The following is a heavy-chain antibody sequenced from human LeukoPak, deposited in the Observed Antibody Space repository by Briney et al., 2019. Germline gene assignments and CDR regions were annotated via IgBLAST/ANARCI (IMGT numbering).Heavy chain of an antibody. Sequence: SETLSLTCTVSGGSISSSNYYWGWIRQPPGKGLEWFGNIYYSGSTYYNPSLMSRVTISVDTSKNQFSLKLSSVTAADTAVYYCASGSPSEYYYDSSGFSEPFRYWGQGTLVTVSS. J-gene: IGHJ4*02. D-gene: IGHD3-22*01. CDR3: ASGSPSEYYYDSSGFSEPFRY. CDR1: GGSISSSNYY. V-gene: IGHV4-39*07. CDR2: IYYSGST.